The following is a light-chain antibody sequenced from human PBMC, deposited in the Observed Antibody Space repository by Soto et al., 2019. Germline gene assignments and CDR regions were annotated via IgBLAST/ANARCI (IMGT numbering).Light chain of an antibody. V-gene: IGKV1-39*01. Sequence: DIQLTQSPSFLSASVGDRVTLTCRASQGISSYLAWYQQKPGKAPKLLIYAASTLQSGVPSRFSGSGSGTDFTLTISSLQPEDFATYYCQQSYSTPRAFGQGTKVDIK. CDR1: QGISSY. CDR2: AAS. CDR3: QQSYSTPRA. J-gene: IGKJ1*01.